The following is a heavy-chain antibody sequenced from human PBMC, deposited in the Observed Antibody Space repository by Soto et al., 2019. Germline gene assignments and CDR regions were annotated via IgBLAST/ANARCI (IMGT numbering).Heavy chain of an antibody. CDR2: IGSRGDT. V-gene: IGHV3-21*01. D-gene: IGHD2-21*02. Sequence: PVGSLRLSCAASGFTFGNYRMHWFREAPWKGLEWVSSIGSRGDTYYADSVKGRLTISREYAKNSLSLQMNSLRAEDTAVYYCAREETAWPLAYGLDVWGQTITVTVS. CDR1: GFTFGNYR. CDR3: AREETAWPLAYGLDV. J-gene: IGHJ6*02.